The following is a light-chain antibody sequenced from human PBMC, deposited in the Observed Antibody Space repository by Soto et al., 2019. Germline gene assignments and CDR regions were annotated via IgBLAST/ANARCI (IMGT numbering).Light chain of an antibody. Sequence: EIVMTQSPASLSVSPGDGATLSCRASQTIASNLAWYQQKPGQGPRLLIHGASTRAAGVPARFSGSGSGTDFTLTIGNPQSVDFAGYYCQEYHNCPPHSTFGRGTMLQIE. CDR2: GAS. V-gene: IGKV3-15*01. J-gene: IGKJ2*01. CDR3: QEYHNCPPHST. CDR1: QTIASN.